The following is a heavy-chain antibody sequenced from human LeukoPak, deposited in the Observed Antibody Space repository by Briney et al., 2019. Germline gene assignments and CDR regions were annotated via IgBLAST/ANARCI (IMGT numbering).Heavy chain of an antibody. J-gene: IGHJ4*02. CDR1: DVSINSDTYY. CDR3: ARRVHSSSWSSYFDY. V-gene: IGHV4-61*05. Sequence: SETLSLTCSVSDVSINSDTYYWGWIRQPPGRGLEWSGSIHYSGSTSSNPSLRSRVTISVDKSKNQFSLKLSSVTAADTAVYYCARRVHSSSWSSYFDYWGQETLVTVSS. D-gene: IGHD6-13*01. CDR2: IHYSGST.